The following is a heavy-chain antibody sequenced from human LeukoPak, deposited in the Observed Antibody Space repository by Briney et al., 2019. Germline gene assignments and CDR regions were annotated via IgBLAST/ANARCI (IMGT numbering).Heavy chain of an antibody. D-gene: IGHD2-2*01. V-gene: IGHV4-34*01. Sequence: PSETLSLTCAVYGGSFSGYYWSWIRQPPGKGLEWIGEINHSGSTNYNPSLKSRVTISVDTSKNQFSLKLSSVTAADTAVYYCASSRRYCSSTSCRNWFDPWGQGTLVTVSS. CDR3: ASSRRYCSSTSCRNWFDP. CDR2: INHSGST. J-gene: IGHJ5*02. CDR1: GGSFSGYY.